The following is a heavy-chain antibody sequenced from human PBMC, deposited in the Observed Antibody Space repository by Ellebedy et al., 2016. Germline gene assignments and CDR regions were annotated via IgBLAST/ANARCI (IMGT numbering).Heavy chain of an antibody. V-gene: IGHV1-69*04. D-gene: IGHD1-20*01. CDR3: ARDEGYNWNDVEGGYYYYGMDV. Sequence: ASVKVSCKASGGTFSSYAISWVRQAPGQGLEWMGRIIPILSITIYAQKFQGRVTMTEDTSTDTAYMELSSLRSDDTAVYYCARDEGYNWNDVEGGYYYYGMDVWGQGTTVTVSS. J-gene: IGHJ6*02. CDR1: GGTFSSYA. CDR2: IIPILSIT.